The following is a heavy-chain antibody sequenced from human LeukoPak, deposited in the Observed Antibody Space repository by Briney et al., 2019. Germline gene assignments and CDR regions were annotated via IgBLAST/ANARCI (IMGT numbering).Heavy chain of an antibody. CDR2: INTNTGNP. D-gene: IGHD3/OR15-3a*01. Sequence: GASVKVSCKASGYTFTSYGISWVRQAPGQGLEWMGWINTNTGNPTYAQGFTGRFVFSLDTSVSTAYLEISSLKAEDTAVYYCARVGVPMIWYYFDYWGQGTLVTVSS. CDR3: ARVGVPMIWYYFDY. CDR1: GYTFTSYG. V-gene: IGHV7-4-1*02. J-gene: IGHJ4*02.